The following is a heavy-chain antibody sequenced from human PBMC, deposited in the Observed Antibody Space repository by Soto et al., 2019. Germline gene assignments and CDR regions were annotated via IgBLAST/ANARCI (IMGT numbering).Heavy chain of an antibody. D-gene: IGHD3-10*01. V-gene: IGHV3-66*01. Sequence: PGGSLRLSCAVSGFSVNDNYLSWVRQAPGKGLEWVSVIYSGGNTDYADSVRGRFTVSRDTSKNTLYLQMNRLRAEDTAVYYCTRDSSYYGAGRGVLDYWGQGTLVTVS. J-gene: IGHJ4*02. CDR3: TRDSSYYGAGRGVLDY. CDR1: GFSVNDNY. CDR2: IYSGGNT.